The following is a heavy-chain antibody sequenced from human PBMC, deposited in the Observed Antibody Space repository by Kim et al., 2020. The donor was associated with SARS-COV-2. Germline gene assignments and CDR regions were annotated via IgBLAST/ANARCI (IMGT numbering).Heavy chain of an antibody. J-gene: IGHJ4*02. CDR3: ARELSAAAGTDY. V-gene: IGHV1-46*01. D-gene: IGHD6-13*01. Sequence: SYAQKFQGRVTMTRDTSTSTVYMELSSLRSEDTAVYYCARELSAAAGTDYWGQGTLVTVSS.